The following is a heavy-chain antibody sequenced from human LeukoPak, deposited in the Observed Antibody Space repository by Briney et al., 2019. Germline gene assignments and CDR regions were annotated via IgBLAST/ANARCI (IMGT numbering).Heavy chain of an antibody. CDR2: INHSGST. Sequence: SETLSLTCAVYGGSFSGYYWSWIRQPPGKGLEWIGEINHSGSTNYNPSLKSRVTISVDTSKNQFSLKLSSVTAADTAVYYCARSRRDVLRFGELLYYWGQGTLATVSS. CDR1: GGSFSGYY. V-gene: IGHV4-34*01. CDR3: ARSRRDVLRFGELLYY. J-gene: IGHJ4*02. D-gene: IGHD3-10*01.